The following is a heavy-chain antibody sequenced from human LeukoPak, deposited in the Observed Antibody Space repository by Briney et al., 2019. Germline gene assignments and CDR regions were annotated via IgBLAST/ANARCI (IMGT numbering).Heavy chain of an antibody. D-gene: IGHD3-10*01. CDR3: TTGWFGESGDAFDI. CDR1: GFTFSSYG. V-gene: IGHV3-15*01. Sequence: GGSLRLSCAASGFTFSSYGMSWVRQAPGKGLEWVGRIKSKTDGGTTDYAAPVKGRFTISRDDSKNTLYLQMNSLKTEDTAVYYCTTGWFGESGDAFDIWGQGTMVTVSS. J-gene: IGHJ3*02. CDR2: IKSKTDGGTT.